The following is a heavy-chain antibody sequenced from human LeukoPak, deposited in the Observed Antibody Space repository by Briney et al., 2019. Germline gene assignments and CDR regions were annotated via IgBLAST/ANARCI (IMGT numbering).Heavy chain of an antibody. V-gene: IGHV4-38-2*02. CDR1: GYSISNDNH. CDR3: ARDSGTTGEVKFDP. D-gene: IGHD3-10*01. Sequence: SETLSLTCTVSGYSISNDNHWGWIRQPPGKGLEWVGRIYTSGSTDYNPSLRSRVTMSVDTSKNQFSLKLSSVTAADTAVYYCARDSGTTGEVKFDPWGQGTLVTVSS. J-gene: IGHJ5*02. CDR2: IYTSGST.